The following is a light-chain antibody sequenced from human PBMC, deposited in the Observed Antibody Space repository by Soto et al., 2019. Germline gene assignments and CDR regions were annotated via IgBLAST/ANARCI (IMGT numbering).Light chain of an antibody. V-gene: IGLV2-14*03. J-gene: IGLJ1*01. Sequence: QSVLTQPVSVSGSPGQSIAISCTGTSSDVGAYDYVSWYQQHPDKAPKLIIYEVSHRPAGVSNRFSASKYVNTATLTISGLQTEDEADYYCASHTTSNTRVFGTGTKVTVL. CDR2: EVS. CDR3: ASHTTSNTRV. CDR1: SSDVGAYDY.